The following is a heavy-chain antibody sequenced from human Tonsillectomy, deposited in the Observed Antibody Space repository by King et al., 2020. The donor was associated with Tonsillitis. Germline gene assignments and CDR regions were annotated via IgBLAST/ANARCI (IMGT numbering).Heavy chain of an antibody. J-gene: IGHJ4*02. CDR2: IKSKTDGGTT. Sequence: EVQLVESGGGLVKPGGSLRLSCAASGFTFSNAWMSWVRQAPGKGLEWVGRIKSKTDGGTTDYAAPVKGRFTISRDDSKNTLYLQMNSLKTEDTAVYYCTTDRPAPLNYDYVWGSYRWGAAPTKNFDYWGQGTLVTVSS. V-gene: IGHV3-15*01. CDR1: GFTFSNAW. D-gene: IGHD3-16*02. CDR3: TTDRPAPLNYDYVWGSYRWGAAPTKNFDY.